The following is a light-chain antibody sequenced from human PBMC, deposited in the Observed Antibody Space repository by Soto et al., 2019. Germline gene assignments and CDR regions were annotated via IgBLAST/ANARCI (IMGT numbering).Light chain of an antibody. CDR1: QGISIW. V-gene: IGKV1-12*01. CDR3: QGANSFPRT. CDR2: AAS. J-gene: IGKJ1*01. Sequence: DIQMTQSPSSVSASVGDRVTITCRASQGISIWLAWYQQKPGKAPKLLIYAASSLQSGVPSRFSGSGSATDLTNTISSLQPEDIATYYCQGANSFPRTFGQGTKVEIQ.